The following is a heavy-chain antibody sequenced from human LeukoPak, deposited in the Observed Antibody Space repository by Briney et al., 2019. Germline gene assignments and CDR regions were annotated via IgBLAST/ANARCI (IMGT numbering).Heavy chain of an antibody. V-gene: IGHV4-59*01. Sequence: PSETLSLTCTVSGGSISSYYWSWIRQPPGKGLEWIGYIYYSGSTNYNPSLKSRVTISVDTSKNQFSLKLSSVTAADTAVYYCARDSGRYFDWLYFDYWGQGTLVTVSS. CDR2: IYYSGST. J-gene: IGHJ4*02. D-gene: IGHD3-9*01. CDR3: ARDSGRYFDWLYFDY. CDR1: GGSISSYY.